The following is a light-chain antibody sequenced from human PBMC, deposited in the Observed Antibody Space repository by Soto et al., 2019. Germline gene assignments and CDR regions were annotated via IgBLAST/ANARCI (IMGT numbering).Light chain of an antibody. CDR2: KAS. CDR3: QLYNSYSET. J-gene: IGKJ1*01. CDR1: QSISSW. Sequence: IQMYLSPSTLSASVGDRVTITCRASQSISSWLAWYQQKPGKAPKLLIYKASSLESGVPSRFSGSGSGTEFTLTISSLQPDDFATYYCQLYNSYSETFGQGTKVDIK. V-gene: IGKV1-5*03.